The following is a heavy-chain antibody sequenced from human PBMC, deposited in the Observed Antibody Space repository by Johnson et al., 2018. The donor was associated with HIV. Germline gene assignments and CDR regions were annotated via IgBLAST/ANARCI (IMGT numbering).Heavy chain of an antibody. V-gene: IGHV3-66*02. CDR3: ASLVGDTYLNAFDI. CDR2: IYSGGST. D-gene: IGHD1-26*01. CDR1: GFTVSSNY. Sequence: VQLVESGGRVVRPGGSLRLSCAASGFTVSSNYMSWVRQAPGKGLEWLSVIYSGGSTYYADSVKGPFTISRDNSKNTLYLQMNSLRAEDTAVYYCASLVGDTYLNAFDIWGQGTMVTVSS. J-gene: IGHJ3*02.